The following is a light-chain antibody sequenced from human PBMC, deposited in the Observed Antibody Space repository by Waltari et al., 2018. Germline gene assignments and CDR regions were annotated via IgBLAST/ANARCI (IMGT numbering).Light chain of an antibody. Sequence: QSALTQPAPVSGSPGQSITISCTGTSRDVGGYNYVSWYQQHPGKAPKLMIYDVSNRPSGVSNRFSGSKSGNTASLTISGLQAEDEADYYCSSYTSSSTLLFGGGTKLTVL. CDR2: DVS. V-gene: IGLV2-14*03. CDR1: SRDVGGYNY. J-gene: IGLJ2*01. CDR3: SSYTSSSTLL.